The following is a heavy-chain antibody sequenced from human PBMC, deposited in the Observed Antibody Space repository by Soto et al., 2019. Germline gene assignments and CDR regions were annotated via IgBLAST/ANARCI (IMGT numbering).Heavy chain of an antibody. CDR1: GFTFSSYA. CDR3: AKDRGGCSSTSCPPRLFDY. Sequence: PGGFLRLSCAASGFTFSSYAMHWVRQAPGKGLEWVAVISYDGSNKYYADSVKGRFTISRDNSKNTLYPQMNSLRAEDTAVYYCAKDRGGCSSTSCPPRLFDYWGQGTLVTVSS. D-gene: IGHD2-2*01. V-gene: IGHV3-30-3*01. CDR2: ISYDGSNK. J-gene: IGHJ4*02.